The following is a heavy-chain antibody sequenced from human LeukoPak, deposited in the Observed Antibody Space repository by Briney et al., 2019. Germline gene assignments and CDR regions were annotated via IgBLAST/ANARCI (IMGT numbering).Heavy chain of an antibody. CDR2: ISYDGSNK. CDR3: AKDALRGVIIAAWDYFDY. Sequence: GRTLRLSCAASGFTFSSYGIHWVRQAPGKGLGWVAVISYDGSNKYYADSAKGRFTISRDNSKNTLYLQMNSLRAEDTAVYYSAKDALRGVIIAAWDYFDYWGQGTLVSVSS. V-gene: IGHV3-30*18. D-gene: IGHD3-10*01. CDR1: GFTFSSYG. J-gene: IGHJ4*02.